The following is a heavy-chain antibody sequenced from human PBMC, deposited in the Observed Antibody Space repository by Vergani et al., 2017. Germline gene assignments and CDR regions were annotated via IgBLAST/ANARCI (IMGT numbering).Heavy chain of an antibody. CDR2: IYYSGCT. D-gene: IGHD1-14*01. CDR1: GGSISSSSYY. V-gene: IGHV4-39*01. J-gene: IGHJ3*02. Sequence: QLQLQESGPGLVKPSETLSLTCTVSGGSISSSSYYWGWIRQPPGKGLEWIGSIYYSGCTYYNPSLKSRVTISVDTSKNQFSLKLSSVTAADTAVYYCAITPGYLAREAFDIWGQGTMVTVSS. CDR3: AITPGYLAREAFDI.